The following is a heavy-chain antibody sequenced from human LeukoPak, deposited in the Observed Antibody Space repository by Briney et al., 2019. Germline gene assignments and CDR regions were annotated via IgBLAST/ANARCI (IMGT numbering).Heavy chain of an antibody. CDR2: INHNGIT. D-gene: IGHD3-10*01. Sequence: SETLSLTCAVYGGSFSGYFWSWVRQPPGKGLKWIGEINHNGITNYNPSLKSRVTISVDTSKNQFSLKLSSVTAADTAVYYCAKGSGTQEFGYWGQGTLVTVSS. V-gene: IGHV4-34*01. CDR1: GGSFSGYF. J-gene: IGHJ4*02. CDR3: AKGSGTQEFGY.